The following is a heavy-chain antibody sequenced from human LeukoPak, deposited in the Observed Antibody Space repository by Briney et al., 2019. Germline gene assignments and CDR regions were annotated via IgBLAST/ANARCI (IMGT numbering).Heavy chain of an antibody. D-gene: IGHD3-22*01. V-gene: IGHV3-33*07. CDR3: ARDRAYYDSSGYYAGYFDY. CDR2: IWYDGSNK. J-gene: IGHJ4*02. Sequence: GSLRLSCAASGFPLSRDGMSGVRHAPGQGREWVAVIWYDGSNKYYADSVKGRFTISRDNSKNTLYLQMNSLRDEDTAVYYCARDRAYYDSSGYYAGYFDYWGQGTLVTVSS. CDR1: GFPLSRDG.